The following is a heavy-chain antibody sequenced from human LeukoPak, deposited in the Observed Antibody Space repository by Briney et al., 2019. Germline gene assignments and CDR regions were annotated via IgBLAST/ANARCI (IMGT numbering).Heavy chain of an antibody. CDR3: ARGDYDILTGYYPFDY. D-gene: IGHD3-9*01. CDR1: GYTFTSYG. V-gene: IGHV1-18*04. CDR2: ISAYNGNT. J-gene: IGHJ4*02. Sequence: GASVKVSCKASGYTFTSYGISWVQQAPGQGLEWMGWISAYNGNTNYAQKLQGRVTMTTDTSTSTAYMELRSLRSDDTAVYYCARGDYDILTGYYPFDYWGQGTLVTVSS.